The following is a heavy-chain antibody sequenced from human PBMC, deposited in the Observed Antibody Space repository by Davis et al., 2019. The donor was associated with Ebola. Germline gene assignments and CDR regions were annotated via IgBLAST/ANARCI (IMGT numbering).Heavy chain of an antibody. CDR1: GYTFTSYY. Sequence: AASAKVSCKASGYTFTSYYMHWVRQAPGQGLEWMGIINPSGGSTSYSAKFQGRVTMTRDTSTSTVYMDLSSLRSEDTAVYYCARDYDFWSGYYSYYGMDVWGQGTTVTVSS. D-gene: IGHD3-3*01. J-gene: IGHJ6*02. CDR2: INPSGGST. V-gene: IGHV1-46*01. CDR3: ARDYDFWSGYYSYYGMDV.